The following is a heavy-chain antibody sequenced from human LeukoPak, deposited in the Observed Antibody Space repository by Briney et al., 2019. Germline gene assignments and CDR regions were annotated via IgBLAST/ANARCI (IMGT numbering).Heavy chain of an antibody. CDR3: ARGATMAPLGY. CDR2: INHSGST. V-gene: IGHV4-34*01. D-gene: IGHD3-10*01. J-gene: IGHJ4*02. CDR1: GGSFSGYY. Sequence: ETLSLTCAVYGGSFSGYYWSWIRQPPGKGLEWIGEINHSGSTNYNPSLKSRVTISVGTSKNQFSLKLSSVTAADTAVYYCARGATMAPLGYWGQGTLVTVSS.